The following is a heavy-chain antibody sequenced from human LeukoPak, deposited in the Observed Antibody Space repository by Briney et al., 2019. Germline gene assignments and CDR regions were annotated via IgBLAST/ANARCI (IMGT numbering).Heavy chain of an antibody. V-gene: IGHV5-51*01. J-gene: IGHJ3*02. CDR1: GSIFSNYW. CDR3: ARQSCTTTSCLYDAFDI. Sequence: GGPLKISCKGSGSIFSNYWIGWVRQMPGKGLGWMGVIYPGDSDTMYSPSFEGQVTISADKSISTAYLQWSSLKASDTAMYYCARQSCTTTSCLYDAFDIWGQGTMVTVSS. D-gene: IGHD2-2*01. CDR2: IYPGDSDT.